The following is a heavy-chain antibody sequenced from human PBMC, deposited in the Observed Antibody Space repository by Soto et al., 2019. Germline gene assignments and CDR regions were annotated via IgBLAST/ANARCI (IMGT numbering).Heavy chain of an antibody. J-gene: IGHJ4*02. CDR2: IYYSGST. D-gene: IGHD2-15*01. V-gene: IGHV4-30-4*01. Sequence: SETLSLTCTVSGGSISSGDYYWSWIRQPPGKGLEWIGYIYYSGSTYYNPSLKSRVTISVDTSKNQFSLKLSSVTAADTAVYYCASVPAVAATLFDYWGQGTLVTVS. CDR3: ASVPAVAATLFDY. CDR1: GGSISSGDYY.